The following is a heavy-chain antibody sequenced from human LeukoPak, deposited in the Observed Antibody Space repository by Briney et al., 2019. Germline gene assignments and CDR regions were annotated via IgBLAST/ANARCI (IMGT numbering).Heavy chain of an antibody. CDR2: LYSGGNT. Sequence: PGGSLRLSCAASGSTFSSNYMNWVRQAPGKGLEWVSVLYSGGNTYYADSVKGRFTISRDNSKNTLYLQMNSLRVDDTAVYYCARGWVAAEYWGQGTLVTVSS. CDR3: ARGWVAAEY. J-gene: IGHJ4*02. V-gene: IGHV3-53*01. D-gene: IGHD6-13*01. CDR1: GSTFSSNY.